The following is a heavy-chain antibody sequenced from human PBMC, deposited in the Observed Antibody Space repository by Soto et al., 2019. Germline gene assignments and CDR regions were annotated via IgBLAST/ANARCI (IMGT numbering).Heavy chain of an antibody. CDR2: INHSGST. J-gene: IGHJ4*02. CDR3: ARSPVAGTGYFDY. V-gene: IGHV4-34*01. CDR1: GGSFSGYY. D-gene: IGHD6-19*01. Sequence: LSLTCAVYGGSFSGYYWSWIRQPPGKGLEWIGEINHSGSTNYNPSLKSRVTISVDTSKNQFSLKLSSVTAADTAVYYCARSPVAGTGYFDYWGQGTLVTVSS.